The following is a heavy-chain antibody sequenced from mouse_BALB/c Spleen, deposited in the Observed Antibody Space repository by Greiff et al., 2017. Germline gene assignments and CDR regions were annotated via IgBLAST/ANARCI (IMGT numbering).Heavy chain of an antibody. CDR3: ARRGTEAMDY. V-gene: IGHV5-9-3*01. CDR1: GFTFSSYA. CDR2: ISSGGSYT. Sequence: DVHLVEPGGGLVKPGGSLKLSCAASGFTFSSYAMSWVRQTPEKRLEWVATISSGGSYTYYPDSVKGRFTISRDNAKNTLYLQMSSLRSEDTAMYYCARRGTEAMDYWGQGTSVTVSS. J-gene: IGHJ4*01. D-gene: IGHD3-3*01.